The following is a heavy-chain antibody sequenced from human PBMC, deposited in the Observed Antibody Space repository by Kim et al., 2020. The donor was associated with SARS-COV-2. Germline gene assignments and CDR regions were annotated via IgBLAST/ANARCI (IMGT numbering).Heavy chain of an antibody. D-gene: IGHD3-22*01. CDR3: AREPRIYYDSSGIDY. Sequence: DSVKGRFTISRDNAKNSLYLQMNSLRAEDTAVYYCAREPRIYYDSSGIDYWGQGTLVTVSS. V-gene: IGHV3-48*03. J-gene: IGHJ4*02.